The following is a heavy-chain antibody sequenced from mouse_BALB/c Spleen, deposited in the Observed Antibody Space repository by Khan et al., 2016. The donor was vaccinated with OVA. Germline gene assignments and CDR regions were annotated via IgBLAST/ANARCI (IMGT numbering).Heavy chain of an antibody. V-gene: IGHV2-6-1*01. CDR2: IWCDGST. J-gene: IGHJ4*01. CDR3: ARQPYYHYNIMDY. D-gene: IGHD2-10*01. CDR1: GFSLTNYG. Sequence: VQLQESGPGLVAPSQSLSITCTISGFSLTNYGVHWVRQPPGKGLEWLVVIWCDGSTTYNSALKSRLTITKDNSKSQVFLEMNSLQTDDTAMYFCARQPYYHYNIMDYWGQGTSVTVSS.